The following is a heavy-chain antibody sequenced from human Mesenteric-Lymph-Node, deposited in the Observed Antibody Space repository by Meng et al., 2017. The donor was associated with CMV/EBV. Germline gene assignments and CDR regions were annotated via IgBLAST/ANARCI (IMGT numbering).Heavy chain of an antibody. Sequence: GGSLRLSCAASGFTFSSYDMHWVRQAPGKGLEWVAFIRYDGSNKYYADSVKGRFTISRDNAKNTLYLQMNSLRAEDTAVYYCARDQCSSTSCYKYFQHWGQGTLVTVSS. V-gene: IGHV3-30*02. J-gene: IGHJ1*01. CDR1: GFTFSSYD. CDR2: IRYDGSNK. CDR3: ARDQCSSTSCYKYFQH. D-gene: IGHD2-2*02.